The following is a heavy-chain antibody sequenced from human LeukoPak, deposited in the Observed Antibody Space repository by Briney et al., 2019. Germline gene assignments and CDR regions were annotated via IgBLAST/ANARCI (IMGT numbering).Heavy chain of an antibody. CDR3: ARETSGSYHVDY. D-gene: IGHD1-26*01. CDR2: IYYSGST. V-gene: IGHV4-39*07. J-gene: IGHJ4*02. Sequence: SETLSLTCTVSGGSISSSSYNWGWIRQPPGKGLEWIGSIYYSGSTYYNPSLKSRVTISVDTSKNQFSLKLSSVTAADTAVYYCARETSGSYHVDYWGQGTLVTVSS. CDR1: GGSISSSSYN.